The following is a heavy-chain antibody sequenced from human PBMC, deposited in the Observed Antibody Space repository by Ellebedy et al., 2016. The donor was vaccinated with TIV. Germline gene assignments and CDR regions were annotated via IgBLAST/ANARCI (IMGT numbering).Heavy chain of an antibody. CDR3: ARVRYFDPPDY. CDR2: ISSDGSNT. CDR1: RFKFSDYY. J-gene: IGHJ4*02. D-gene: IGHD3-9*01. Sequence: GESLKISCAASRFKFSDYYMSWIRQAPGKGLEWISYISSDGSNTYYADSVKGRFTISRDNAKNSLYLQINSGTADDTAVYYCARVRYFDPPDYWGQGTRVTVSS. V-gene: IGHV3-11*01.